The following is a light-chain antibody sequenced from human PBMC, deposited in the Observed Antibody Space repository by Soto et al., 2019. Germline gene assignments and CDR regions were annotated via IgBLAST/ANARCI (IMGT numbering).Light chain of an antibody. Sequence: SYELTQPPSVSVAPGQTAWITCGGNNIGNKGVHWYQQKTGQAPVVVVYDDRDRPAGIPERFSGSNSGNTATLTISRVEVGDEADYYCQVWDSSSEHVVFGGGTQLTVL. CDR3: QVWDSSSEHVV. CDR1: NIGNKG. CDR2: DDR. V-gene: IGLV3-21*02. J-gene: IGLJ2*01.